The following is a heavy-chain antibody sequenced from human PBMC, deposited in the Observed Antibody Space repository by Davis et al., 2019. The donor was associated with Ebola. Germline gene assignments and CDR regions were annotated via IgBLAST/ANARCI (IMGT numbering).Heavy chain of an antibody. J-gene: IGHJ4*02. CDR1: GFTFSGSA. CDR2: IRSKANSYAT. Sequence: GESLKISCAASGFTFSGSAMHWVRQASGKGLEWVGRIRSKANSYATAYAASVKGRFTISRDDSKNTAYLQMNSLKTEDTAVYYCTAWWDSWGQGILVTVSS. D-gene: IGHD2-15*01. CDR3: TAWWDS. V-gene: IGHV3-73*01.